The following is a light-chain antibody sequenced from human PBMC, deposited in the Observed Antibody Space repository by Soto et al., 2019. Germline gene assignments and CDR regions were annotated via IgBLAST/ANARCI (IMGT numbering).Light chain of an antibody. CDR1: QVISTY. V-gene: IGKV1-39*01. J-gene: IGKJ1*01. CDR3: QQSYSTPRT. CDR2: AAS. Sequence: DIQMTQSPPSLSASVGDRVTITCRASQVISTYLTWYQQKPGKAPNLLIYAASTLQSGVPSRFSGSGSGTDFSLTISSLHPEDFATYYCQQSYSTPRTFGQGTNVDI.